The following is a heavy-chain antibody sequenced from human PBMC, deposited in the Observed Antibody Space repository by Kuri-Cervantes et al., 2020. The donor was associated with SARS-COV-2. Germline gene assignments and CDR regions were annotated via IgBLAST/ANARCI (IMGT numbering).Heavy chain of an antibody. D-gene: IGHD2-2*01. Sequence: ASVKVSCKASGYTFTGYYMHWVRQAPGRGLEWMGWINPNSGGTNYAQKFQGRVTMTRDTSISSAYMELSRLRYDDTSVYYCAIGSPSYWVVPAAPFDYWGQGTLVTVSS. CDR1: GYTFTGYY. J-gene: IGHJ4*02. V-gene: IGHV1-2*02. CDR3: AIGSPSYWVVPAAPFDY. CDR2: INPNSGGT.